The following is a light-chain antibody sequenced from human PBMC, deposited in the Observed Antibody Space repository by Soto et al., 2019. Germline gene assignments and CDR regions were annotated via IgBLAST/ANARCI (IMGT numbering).Light chain of an antibody. CDR3: QQRSTWPPRLT. V-gene: IGKV3D-20*02. CDR2: DAS. J-gene: IGKJ4*01. Sequence: IVGTLSPDTLSLSPRERAPLSCVASQSVSSSYLAWYQQKPGLAPRLLIYDASSRATGIPDRFSGSGSGTDFTLTISSLQSEDFAVYYCQQRSTWPPRLTFGGGTKVEI. CDR1: QSVSSSY.